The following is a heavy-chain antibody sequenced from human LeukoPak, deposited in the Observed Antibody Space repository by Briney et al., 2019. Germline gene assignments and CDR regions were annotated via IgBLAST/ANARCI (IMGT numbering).Heavy chain of an antibody. CDR2: ISGSGGST. J-gene: IGHJ6*02. D-gene: IGHD2-15*01. CDR3: AKETVVTATFYYYYGMDV. V-gene: IGHV3-23*01. Sequence: GGSLRLSCAAPGFTFSSYAMSWVRQAPGKGLEWVSAISGSGGSTYYADSVKGRFTISRDNSKNTLYLQMNSLRAEDTAVYYCAKETVVTATFYYYYGMDVWGQGTTVTVSS. CDR1: GFTFSSYA.